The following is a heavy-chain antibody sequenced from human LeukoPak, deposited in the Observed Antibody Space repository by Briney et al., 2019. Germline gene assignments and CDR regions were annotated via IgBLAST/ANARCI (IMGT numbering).Heavy chain of an antibody. CDR3: ARGGMATNYYFDY. CDR1: GGTFDSHA. V-gene: IGHV1-46*02. CDR2: INPSGGST. J-gene: IGHJ4*02. Sequence: ASVKVSCKTSGGTFDSHAINWVRLAPGQGLEWMGLINPSGGSTSYAQKFQGRVTMTRDTSTSTVYMELSSLRSEDTAVYYCARGGMATNYYFDYWGQGTLVTVSS. D-gene: IGHD5-24*01.